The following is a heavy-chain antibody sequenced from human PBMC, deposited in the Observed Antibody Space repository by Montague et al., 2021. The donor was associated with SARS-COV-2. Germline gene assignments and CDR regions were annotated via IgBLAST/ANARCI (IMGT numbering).Heavy chain of an antibody. V-gene: IGHV4-59*01. CDR2: IYYRGTT. CDR1: GGSISSDY. D-gene: IGHD5-24*01. Sequence: SETLSLTCSVSGGSISSDYWCWIRQSPGKGLVLIGYIYYRGTTNYNPSLKSRVTFSVDTSKNQFSLKLISVTAADTAVYFCAREDRWNWFDPWGQGVLVTVSS. J-gene: IGHJ5*02. CDR3: AREDRWNWFDP.